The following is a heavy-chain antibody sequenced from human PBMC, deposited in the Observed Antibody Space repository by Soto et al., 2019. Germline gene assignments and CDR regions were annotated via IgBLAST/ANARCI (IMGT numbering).Heavy chain of an antibody. CDR1: GGSISSYY. V-gene: IGHV4-59*01. CDR2: IYYSGSI. CDR3: ARSPWNYVVSHYYYYGMDV. J-gene: IGHJ6*02. Sequence: SETLSLTCTVSGGSISSYYWSWIRQPPGKGLEWIGYIYYSGSINYNPPLKSRVTISVDTSKNQFSLKLSSVTAADTAVYYCARSPWNYVVSHYYYYGMDVWGQGTTVTVSS. D-gene: IGHD1-7*01.